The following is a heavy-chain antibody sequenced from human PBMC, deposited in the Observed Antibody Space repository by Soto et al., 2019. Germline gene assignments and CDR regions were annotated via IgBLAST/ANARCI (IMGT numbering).Heavy chain of an antibody. CDR2: ISGSGGST. J-gene: IGHJ1*01. V-gene: IGHV3-23*01. D-gene: IGHD3-22*01. CDR3: AKDQELWKVVGGYFQH. CDR1: GFTFSSYA. Sequence: EVQLLESGGGLVQPGGSLRLSCAASGFTFSSYAMSWVRQAPGKGLEWVSAISGSGGSTYYADSVKGRFTISRDNSKNTMYLQMNSLRAEDTAVYYCAKDQELWKVVGGYFQHWGQGTLVTVSS.